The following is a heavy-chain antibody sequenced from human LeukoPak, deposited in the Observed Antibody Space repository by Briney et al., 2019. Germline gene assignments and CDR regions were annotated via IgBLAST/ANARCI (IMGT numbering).Heavy chain of an antibody. CDR3: ARDERYCSGGSCSDYGDYGGYFDY. V-gene: IGHV1-3*03. J-gene: IGHJ4*02. Sequence: ASVKVSCKASGYTFTSYAMHWVRQAPGQRLELMGWINAGNGNTKYSQEFQGRVTITRDTSASTAYMELSSLRSEDMAVYYCARDERYCSGGSCSDYGDYGGYFDYWGQGTLVTVSS. CDR1: GYTFTSYA. D-gene: IGHD2-15*01. CDR2: INAGNGNT.